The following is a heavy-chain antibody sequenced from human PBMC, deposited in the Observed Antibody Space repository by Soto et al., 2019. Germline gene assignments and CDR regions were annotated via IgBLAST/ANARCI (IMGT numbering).Heavy chain of an antibody. CDR1: GFTFDDYA. CDR2: ISWNSGSI. Sequence: GGSLRLSCAASGFTFDDYAMHWVRQAPGKGLEWVSGISWNSGSIGYADSVKGRFTISRDNAKNSLYLQMNSLRAEDTVLYFCAKDMGGYAWGPFDYWGQGTLVTVSS. V-gene: IGHV3-9*01. CDR3: AKDMGGYAWGPFDY. D-gene: IGHD5-12*01. J-gene: IGHJ4*02.